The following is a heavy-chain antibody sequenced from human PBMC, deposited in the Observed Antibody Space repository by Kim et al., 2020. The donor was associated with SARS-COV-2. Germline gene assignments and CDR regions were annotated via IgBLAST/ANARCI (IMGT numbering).Heavy chain of an antibody. J-gene: IGHJ5*02. CDR1: GGSFSGYY. D-gene: IGHD6-13*01. CDR2: INHSGST. CDR3: ARERYRYSSSFLAVKRMNWFDP. V-gene: IGHV4-34*01. Sequence: SETLSLTCAVYGGSFSGYYWSWIRQPPGKGLEWIGEINHSGSTNYNPSLKSRVTISVDTSKNQFSLKLSSVTAADTAVYYCARERYRYSSSFLAVKRMNWFDPWGQGTLVTVSS.